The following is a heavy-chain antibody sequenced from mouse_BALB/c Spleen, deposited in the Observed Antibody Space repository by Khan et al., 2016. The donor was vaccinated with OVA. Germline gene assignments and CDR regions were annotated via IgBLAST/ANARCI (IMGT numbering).Heavy chain of an antibody. CDR1: GYSFTGYY. V-gene: IGHV1-22*01. CDR2: VNPNNGGT. D-gene: IGHD1-1*01. CDR3: ARISIITVEGFAY. J-gene: IGHJ3*01. Sequence: VQLQQSGPDLVKPGASVKISCKASGYSFTGYYIHWVKQSHGKSLEWIGRVNPNNGGTSYNQKFKGTALLTVEKPSSTAYMELRSLTSEDSAVSYYARISIITVEGFAYWGQGTLVTVSA.